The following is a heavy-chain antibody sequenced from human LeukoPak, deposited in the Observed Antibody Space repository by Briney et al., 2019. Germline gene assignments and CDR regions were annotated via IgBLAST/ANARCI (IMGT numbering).Heavy chain of an antibody. J-gene: IGHJ4*02. CDR1: GFSFSSYW. V-gene: IGHV3-74*01. CDR2: IKGDGSYI. Sequence: AGSLRLSCAAYGFSFSSYWTHWVRQAPGKGLVWVSRIKGDGSYITYADSGKGRFTISRDNTRNTLYLQMNGLRADDTAVYYCARVYVGTDMVDFGYWGQGTLVTVSS. D-gene: IGHD5-18*01. CDR3: ARVYVGTDMVDFGY.